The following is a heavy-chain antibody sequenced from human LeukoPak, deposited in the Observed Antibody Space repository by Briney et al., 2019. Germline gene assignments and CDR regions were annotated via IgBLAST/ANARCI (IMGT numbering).Heavy chain of an antibody. CDR3: TKDRYCDSTSCPTDY. J-gene: IGHJ4*02. V-gene: IGHV3-30*18. CDR2: ISNDGSNK. D-gene: IGHD2-2*01. Sequence: GRSLRLSCVASGLTLNSYGMHWVRQAPGKGLEWVAAISNDGSNKYYADSVKGRFTVSRDNPKNTVYLQVNSLRAEDTAVYYCTKDRYCDSTSCPTDYWGQGTLVIVSS. CDR1: GLTLNSYG.